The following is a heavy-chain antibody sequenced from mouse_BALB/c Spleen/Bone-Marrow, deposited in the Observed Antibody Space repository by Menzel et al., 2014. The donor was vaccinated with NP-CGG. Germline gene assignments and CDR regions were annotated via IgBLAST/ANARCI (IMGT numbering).Heavy chain of an antibody. J-gene: IGHJ4*01. Sequence: VKLVESGPGLVAHSQSLSIRCTVSGFSLTSYGVHWVRQPPGQGLEWLGAIWAGGSTNYNSALMSRLTISKDNSKSQVFLKMNSLQTDDTAMYYCAREGRGYYGSSGAAMDYWGQGTKVTVSS. CDR3: AREGRGYYGSSGAAMDY. CDR2: IWAGGST. CDR1: GFSLTSYG. V-gene: IGHV2-9*02. D-gene: IGHD1-1*01.